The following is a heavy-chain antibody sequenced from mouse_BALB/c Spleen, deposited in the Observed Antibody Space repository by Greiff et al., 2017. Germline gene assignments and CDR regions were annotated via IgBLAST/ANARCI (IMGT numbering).Heavy chain of an antibody. V-gene: IGHV2-2*02. D-gene: IGHD2-2*01. CDR2: IWSGGST. Sequence: QVQLKQSGPGLVQPSQSLSITCTVSGFSLTSYGVHWVRQSPGKGLEWLGVIWSGGSTDYNAAFISRLSISKDNSKSQVFFKMNSLQANDTAIYYCARRGYDGALFAYWGQGTLVTVSA. J-gene: IGHJ3*01. CDR1: GFSLTSYG. CDR3: ARRGYDGALFAY.